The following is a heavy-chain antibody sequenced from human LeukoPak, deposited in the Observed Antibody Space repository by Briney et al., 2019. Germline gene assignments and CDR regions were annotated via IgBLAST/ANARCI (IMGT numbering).Heavy chain of an antibody. Sequence: PSQTLSLTCTVSGGSISSSSYYWGWIRQPPGKGLEWIGSIYYSGSTYYNPSLKSRVTISVDTSKNQFSLKLSSVTAADTAVYYCARRGYSYGYVDYYYGMDVWGQGTTVTVSS. CDR2: IYYSGST. V-gene: IGHV4-39*01. CDR3: ARRGYSYGYVDYYYGMDV. CDR1: GGSISSSSYY. D-gene: IGHD5-18*01. J-gene: IGHJ6*02.